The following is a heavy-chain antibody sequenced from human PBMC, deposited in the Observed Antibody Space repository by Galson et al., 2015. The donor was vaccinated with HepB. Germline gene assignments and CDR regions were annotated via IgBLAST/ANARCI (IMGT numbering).Heavy chain of an antibody. V-gene: IGHV3-11*05. CDR2: ISSSSSYT. CDR3: ARGAAPGDGYFDS. Sequence: SLRLSCAASGFTFSDYYMSWIRQAPGKGLEWVSYISSSSSYTNYADSVKGRFTISRDNSKNIVYLQMNSLRTEDTAVYYCARGAAPGDGYFDSWGQGTLVTVSS. D-gene: IGHD6-13*01. J-gene: IGHJ4*02. CDR1: GFTFSDYY.